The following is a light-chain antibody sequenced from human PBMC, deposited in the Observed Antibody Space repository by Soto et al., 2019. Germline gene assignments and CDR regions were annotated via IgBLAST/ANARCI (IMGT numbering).Light chain of an antibody. CDR2: DAS. Sequence: DIQMTQSPSSMSASVGDRVTITCGASQSISSYLNWYQQKPGKAPKLLIYDASSLESGVPSRFSGSGSGTEFTLTISSLQPDDFATYYCQQYNSYPYTFGQGTRLEIK. J-gene: IGKJ5*01. CDR3: QQYNSYPYT. V-gene: IGKV1-5*01. CDR1: QSISSY.